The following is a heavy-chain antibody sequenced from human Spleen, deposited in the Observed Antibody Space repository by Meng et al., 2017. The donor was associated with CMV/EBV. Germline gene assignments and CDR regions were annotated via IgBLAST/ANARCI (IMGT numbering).Heavy chain of an antibody. CDR3: ARDTRDSSGYYFYFDY. Sequence: QVRLQASGPGLVNPSQTLSLTCTVSGGSISSGSYYWSWIRQPAGKGLEWIGRIYTSGSTNYNPSLKSRVTISVDTSKNQFSLKLSSVTAADTAVYYCARDTRDSSGYYFYFDYWGQGTLVTVSS. V-gene: IGHV4-61*02. CDR2: IYTSGST. D-gene: IGHD3-22*01. CDR1: GGSISSGSYY. J-gene: IGHJ4*02.